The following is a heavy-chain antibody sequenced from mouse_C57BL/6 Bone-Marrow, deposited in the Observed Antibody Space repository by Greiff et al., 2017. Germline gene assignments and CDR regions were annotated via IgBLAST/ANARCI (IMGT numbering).Heavy chain of an antibody. CDR2: ISSGSSTI. V-gene: IGHV5-17*01. J-gene: IGHJ2*01. CDR3: ATPLYYGNSYYFDY. D-gene: IGHD2-1*01. CDR1: GFTFSDYG. Sequence: EVHLVESGGGLVKPGGSLKLSCAASGFTFSDYGMHWVRQAPEKGLEWVAYISSGSSTIYYADTVKGRFTISRDNAKNTLFLQMTSLRSEDTAMYYCATPLYYGNSYYFDYWGQGTTLTVPS.